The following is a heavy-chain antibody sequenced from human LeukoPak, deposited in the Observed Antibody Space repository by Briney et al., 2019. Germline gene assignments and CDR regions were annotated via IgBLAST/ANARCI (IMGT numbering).Heavy chain of an antibody. CDR2: IKQDGSEK. CDR1: GFTFSSYA. D-gene: IGHD3-9*01. Sequence: GGSLRLSCAASGFTFSSYAMSWVRQAPGKGLKWVANIKQDGSEKYYVDSVKGRFTISRDNAKNSLYLQMNSLRAEDTVFFYSGRRHTIFQWGLAYMDVWGKGTTVTISS. J-gene: IGHJ6*03. CDR3: GRRHTIFQWGLAYMDV. V-gene: IGHV3-7*01.